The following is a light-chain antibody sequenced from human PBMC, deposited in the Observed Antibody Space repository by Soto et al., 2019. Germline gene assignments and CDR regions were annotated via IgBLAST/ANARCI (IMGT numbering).Light chain of an antibody. CDR1: QSVISY. J-gene: IGKJ1*01. Sequence: EIVLTQSPGTLSLSPGERATLSCRASQSVISYLAWYQQKPGQAPRLLIYGPSSRAAGTPDRFSGSGSGTDFTLTISGLQSEDSGVYYCLQHYSWPWTFGQGTKVDIK. CDR2: GPS. V-gene: IGKV3D-15*01. CDR3: LQHYSWPWT.